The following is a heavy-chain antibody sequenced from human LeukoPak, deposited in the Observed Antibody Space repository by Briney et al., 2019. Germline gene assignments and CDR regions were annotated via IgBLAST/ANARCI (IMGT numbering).Heavy chain of an antibody. CDR3: ARLDIVVVVAALRAPNDY. CDR2: IYYSGIT. Sequence: SETLSLTCTVSGGSISSSSYYWGWIRQPPGKGLEWIGSIYYSGITYYNPSLKSRVTISVDTSKNQFSLKLSSVTAADTAVYYCARLDIVVVVAALRAPNDYWGQGTLVTVSS. J-gene: IGHJ4*02. D-gene: IGHD2-15*01. CDR1: GGSISSSSYY. V-gene: IGHV4-39*01.